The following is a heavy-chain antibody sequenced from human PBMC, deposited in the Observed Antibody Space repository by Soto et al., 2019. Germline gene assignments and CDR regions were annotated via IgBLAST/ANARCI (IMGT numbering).Heavy chain of an antibody. CDR2: FYSSGST. V-gene: IGHV4-39*01. Sequence: AAIGRSSRLPAWTRQPPGNGLEWIGSFYSSGSTYYNPSLKSRVSISVDTSKNQFSLRLSSVTAADTAVYYCASPRLMATIDPLDYSGQGTLVTVS. D-gene: IGHD5-12*01. CDR3: ASPRLMATIDPLDY. CDR1: AAIGRSSRL. J-gene: IGHJ4*02.